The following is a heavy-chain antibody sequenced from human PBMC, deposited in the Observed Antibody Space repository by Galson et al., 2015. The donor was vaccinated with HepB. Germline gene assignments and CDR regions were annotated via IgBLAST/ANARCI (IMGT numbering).Heavy chain of an antibody. Sequence: SVKVSCKASGGTFSSYAINWVRQAPGQGLEWMGGIIPIFDKANYAQKFQGRVTITADKSTSTAYMELSSLRSEDTAVYYCARDRSGYAPFYFDPWGQGTLVTVSS. V-gene: IGHV1-69*06. CDR2: IIPIFDKA. D-gene: IGHD5-12*01. J-gene: IGHJ5*02. CDR3: ARDRSGYAPFYFDP. CDR1: GGTFSSYA.